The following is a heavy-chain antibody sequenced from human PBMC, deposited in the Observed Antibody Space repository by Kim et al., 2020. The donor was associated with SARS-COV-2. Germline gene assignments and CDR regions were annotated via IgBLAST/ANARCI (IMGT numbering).Heavy chain of an antibody. D-gene: IGHD3-3*01. J-gene: IGHJ6*02. V-gene: IGHV4-39*02. CDR3: ARGRSGYYSSYYGMDV. Sequence: SIKSRVTISVDTSKDHFSLKVSSVTAADTAVYYCARGRSGYYSSYYGMDVWGQGTTVTVSS.